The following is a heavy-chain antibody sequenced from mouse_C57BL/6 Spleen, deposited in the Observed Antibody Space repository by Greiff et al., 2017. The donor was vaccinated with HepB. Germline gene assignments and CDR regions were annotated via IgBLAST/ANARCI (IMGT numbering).Heavy chain of an antibody. CDR1: GFTFSDAW. J-gene: IGHJ2*01. CDR2: IRNKANNHAT. CDR3: TIYYDYPYYFDY. V-gene: IGHV6-6*01. Sequence: EVQGVESGGGLVQPGGSMKLSCAASGFTFSDAWMDWVRQSPEKGLEWVAEIRNKANNHATYYAESVKGRFTISRDDSKSSVYLQMNSLRAEDTGIYYCTIYYDYPYYFDYWGQGTTLTVSS. D-gene: IGHD2-4*01.